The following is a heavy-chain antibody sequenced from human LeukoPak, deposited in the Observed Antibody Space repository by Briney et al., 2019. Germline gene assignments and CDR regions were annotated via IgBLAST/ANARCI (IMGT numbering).Heavy chain of an antibody. Sequence: GGSLRLSCAVSGITLSNYGMSWVRQAPGKGLEWVAGISDSGGRTNYADSVKGRFTISRDNPKNTLYLQMNSLRAEDTAVYYCAKISWDGRGTFDWGRGTLVTVSS. J-gene: IGHJ4*02. D-gene: IGHD1/OR15-1a*01. CDR1: GITLSNYG. V-gene: IGHV3-23*01. CDR2: ISDSGGRT. CDR3: AKISWDGRGTFD.